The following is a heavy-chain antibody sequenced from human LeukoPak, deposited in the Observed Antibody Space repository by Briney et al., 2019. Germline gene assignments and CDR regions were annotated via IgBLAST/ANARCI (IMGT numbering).Heavy chain of an antibody. V-gene: IGHV1-8*01. CDR2: MNPNSGNT. CDR3: TRGSSGRRDN. Sequence: ASVKVSCKASVYTSTSCDINWVRQATGQGLEGMGWMNPNSGNTGYGQSFQGRITMTRDISIGTAYMELSNMTSEDTVIYYCTRGSSGRRDNWGQGALVTVSA. CDR1: VYTSTSCD. D-gene: IGHD6-19*01. J-gene: IGHJ4*02.